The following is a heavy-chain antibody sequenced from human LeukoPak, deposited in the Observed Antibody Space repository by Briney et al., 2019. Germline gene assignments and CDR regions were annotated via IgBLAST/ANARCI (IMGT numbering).Heavy chain of an antibody. D-gene: IGHD3-10*01. CDR1: GGTFSSYA. J-gene: IGHJ4*02. Sequence: SVKVSCKASGGTFSSYAISWVRQAPGQGREWMGGIIPIFGTANYAQKFQGRVTITADESTSTAYMELSSLRSEDTAVYYCARRSGYGSGSYYGYWGQGTLVAVSS. CDR3: ARRSGYGSGSYYGY. V-gene: IGHV1-69*13. CDR2: IIPIFGTA.